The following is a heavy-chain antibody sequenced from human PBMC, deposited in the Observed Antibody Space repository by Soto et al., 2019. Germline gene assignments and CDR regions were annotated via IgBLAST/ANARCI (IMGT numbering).Heavy chain of an antibody. D-gene: IGHD3-22*01. CDR1: GGSISSSNW. CDR2: IYHSGST. V-gene: IGHV4-4*02. CDR3: ARVYYGDRVYGMDV. Sequence: PSETLSLTCAVSGGSISSSNWWSWVRQPPGKGLEWIGEIYHSGSTNYNPSLKSRVTISVDKSKDQFSLKLSSVTAADTAVYYCARVYYGDRVYGMDVWGQGTTVTVSS. J-gene: IGHJ6*02.